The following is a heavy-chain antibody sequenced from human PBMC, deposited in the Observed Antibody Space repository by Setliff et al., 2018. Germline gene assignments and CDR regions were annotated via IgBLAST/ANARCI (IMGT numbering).Heavy chain of an antibody. CDR3: ATAYITGWYPSYFNY. J-gene: IGHJ4*02. CDR2: IKQDGSQE. V-gene: IGHV3-7*01. CDR1: GFSFTVFW. D-gene: IGHD6-19*01. Sequence: GGSLRLSCAASGFSFTVFWMSWVRQAPGKGLEWVANIKQDGSQEYYADSVKGRFTISRDNAKSSLYLQMNSLRAEDTAVYFCATAYITGWYPSYFNYWGQGTLVTVSS.